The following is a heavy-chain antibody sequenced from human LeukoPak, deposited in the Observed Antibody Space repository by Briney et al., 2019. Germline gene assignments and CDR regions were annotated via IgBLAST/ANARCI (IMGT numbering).Heavy chain of an antibody. J-gene: IGHJ4*02. CDR3: ARDEVTEDY. CDR1: GFTFSSYG. CDR2: ISYDGSNK. V-gene: IGHV3-30*03. Sequence: GGSLRLSCAASGFTFSSYGMHWVRQAPGKGLEWVAVISYDGSNKYYADSVKGRFTISRDNAKNSLYLQMNSLRAEDTAVYYCARDEVTEDYWGQGTLVTVSS. D-gene: IGHD2-21*02.